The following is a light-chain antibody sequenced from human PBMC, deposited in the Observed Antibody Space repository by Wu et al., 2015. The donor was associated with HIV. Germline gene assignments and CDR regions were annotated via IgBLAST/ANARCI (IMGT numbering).Light chain of an antibody. V-gene: IGKV1-39*01. CDR1: QTINTN. CDR2: AAY. Sequence: DIQMTQSPSSLSASVGDTVTITCRASQTINTNLNWYQQKPGKAPKFLIYAAYILQSGVPSRFSGSGSGTDFTLTINSLQPEDFATYYCQQSYSIPRTFGGGTKVEIK. CDR3: QQSYSIPRT. J-gene: IGKJ4*01.